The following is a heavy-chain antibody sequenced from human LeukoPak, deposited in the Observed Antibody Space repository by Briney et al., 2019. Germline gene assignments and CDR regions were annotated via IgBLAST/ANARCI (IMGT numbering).Heavy chain of an antibody. Sequence: ASVKVSCKTSGYRFNVYDILWVRQAPGHGLDYVGWISTYTGRANYAQKFQGRVSMITDTSTSTAYLVLTNLTSSDTGLYYCARADGTNSGTNAFDVWGLGTMVTVAS. CDR3: ARADGTNSGTNAFDV. CDR1: GYRFNVYD. CDR2: ISTYTGRA. J-gene: IGHJ3*01. V-gene: IGHV1-18*01. D-gene: IGHD4-23*01.